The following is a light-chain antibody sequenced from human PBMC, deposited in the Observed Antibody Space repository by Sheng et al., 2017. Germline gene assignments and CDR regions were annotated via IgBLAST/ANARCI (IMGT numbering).Light chain of an antibody. V-gene: IGKV3-15*01. CDR3: QQYGSSLPLS. CDR2: GAS. J-gene: IGKJ4*01. Sequence: EKVMTQSPATLSVSPGERATLSCRASQSVGNKLAWYQQKPGQPPRLLMYGASARATGIPARFIASGSGTEFTLTISRLEPEDFAVYYCQQYGSSLPLSFGGGAKVEIK. CDR1: QSVGNK.